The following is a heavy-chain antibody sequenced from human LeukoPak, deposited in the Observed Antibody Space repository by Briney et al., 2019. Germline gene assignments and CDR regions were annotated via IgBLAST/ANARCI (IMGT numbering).Heavy chain of an antibody. Sequence: SETLSLTCTVSGGSISSYYWSWIRQPPGKGLEWIGYIYYSGSTNYNPSLKSRVTISVDTSKNQFSLKLSSVTVADTAVYYCARGGSSGYYYFMPLDYWGQGTLVTVSS. CDR1: GGSISSYY. V-gene: IGHV4-59*01. CDR3: ARGGSSGYYYFMPLDY. J-gene: IGHJ4*02. CDR2: IYYSGST. D-gene: IGHD3-22*01.